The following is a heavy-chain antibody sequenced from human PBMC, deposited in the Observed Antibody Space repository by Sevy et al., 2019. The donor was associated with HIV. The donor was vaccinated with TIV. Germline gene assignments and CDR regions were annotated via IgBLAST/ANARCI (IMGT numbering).Heavy chain of an antibody. D-gene: IGHD3-10*01. Sequence: GGSLRLSCAASGFTFSSYGMHWVRLAPGKGLEWVAVIWYDGSNKYYADSVKGRFTISRDNSKNTLYLQMNSLRAEDTAVYYCARDRVNYYGSGSYYNVNWFDPWGQGTLVTVSS. CDR2: IWYDGSNK. CDR3: ARDRVNYYGSGSYYNVNWFDP. V-gene: IGHV3-33*01. J-gene: IGHJ5*02. CDR1: GFTFSSYG.